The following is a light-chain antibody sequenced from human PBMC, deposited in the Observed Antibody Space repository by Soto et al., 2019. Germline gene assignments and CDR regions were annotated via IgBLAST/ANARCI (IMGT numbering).Light chain of an antibody. J-gene: IGKJ2*01. CDR3: QQTSSTPPT. V-gene: IGKV1-39*01. CDR2: AAS. Sequence: DIQLTQSPSSLSASVGDRVTITCRASQTITTFLHWYRQTPGKAPDLLVYAASSLQSGVSSTFSGSGSGTDFTLTISSLQPEDFATFYCQQTSSTPPTFGQGTTLEIK. CDR1: QTITTF.